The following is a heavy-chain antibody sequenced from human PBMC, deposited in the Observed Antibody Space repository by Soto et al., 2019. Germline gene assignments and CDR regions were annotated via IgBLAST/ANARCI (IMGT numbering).Heavy chain of an antibody. CDR2: IYPGDSDT. CDR1: GYSFSNYW. Sequence: GESLKISCKGSGYSFSNYWIGWVRQMPGRGLEWMGIIYPGDSDTRYSPSFQGQVTISADQSISTAYLLLSTLKAADTAIYFCARSPRSSPYFDYWGQGALVTVSS. J-gene: IGHJ4*02. V-gene: IGHV5-51*03. D-gene: IGHD6-13*01. CDR3: ARSPRSSPYFDY.